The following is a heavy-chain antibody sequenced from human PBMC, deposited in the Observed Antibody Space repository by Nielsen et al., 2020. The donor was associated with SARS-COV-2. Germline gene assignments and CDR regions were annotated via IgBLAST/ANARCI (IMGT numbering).Heavy chain of an antibody. CDR1: GYTFTSYA. CDR3: ARAGSGSMWFDP. V-gene: IGHV1-3*01. CDR2: INAGNGNT. Sequence: ASVKVSCKASGYTFTSYAMHWVRQAPGQRLEWTGWINAGNGNTKYSQKFQGRVTITRDTSASTAYMELSSLRSEDTAVYYCARAGSGSMWFDPWGQGTLVTVSS. J-gene: IGHJ5*02. D-gene: IGHD3-10*01.